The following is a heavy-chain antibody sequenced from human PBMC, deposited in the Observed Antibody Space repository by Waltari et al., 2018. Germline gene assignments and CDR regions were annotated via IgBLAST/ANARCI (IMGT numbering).Heavy chain of an antibody. J-gene: IGHJ6*02. Sequence: QVQLVQSGAEVKKPGASVKVSCKASGYTFTSYGISWVRPAPGQGLEWMGWISAYNGNTNYAQKLQGRVTMTTDTSTSTAYMELRSLRSDDTAVYYCARENWYYDSSGANYYYYGMDVWGQGTTVTVSS. CDR2: ISAYNGNT. CDR3: ARENWYYDSSGANYYYYGMDV. CDR1: GYTFTSYG. D-gene: IGHD3-22*01. V-gene: IGHV1-18*01.